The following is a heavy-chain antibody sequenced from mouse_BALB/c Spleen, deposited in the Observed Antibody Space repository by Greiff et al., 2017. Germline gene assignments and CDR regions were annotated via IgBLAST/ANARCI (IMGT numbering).Heavy chain of an antibody. CDR1: GYTFSSYW. V-gene: IGHV1-9*01. CDR2: ILPGSGST. CDR3: ARCDYDAHYYAMDY. J-gene: IGHJ4*01. D-gene: IGHD2-4*01. Sequence: VQLQQSGAELMKPGASVKISCKATGYTFSSYWIEWVKQRPGHGLEWIGEILPGSGSTNYNEKFKGKATFTADTSSNTAYMQLSSLTSEDSAVYYCARCDYDAHYYAMDYWGQGTSVTVSS.